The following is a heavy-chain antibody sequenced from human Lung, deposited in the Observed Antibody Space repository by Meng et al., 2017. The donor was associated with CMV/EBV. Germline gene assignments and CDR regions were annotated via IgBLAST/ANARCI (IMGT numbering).Heavy chain of an antibody. Sequence: SETLSLTCTVYGGSLGDYFWTWIRQPPGKGLEWIGEIDHSGSTKYNPSLKRRATISDDASKNQLSLKLRSLTAADTAVYYCARMIMNNYDYHFAREVWGQENXVTVDS. CDR3: ARMIMNNYDYHFAREV. V-gene: IGHV4-34*01. CDR1: GGSLGDYF. CDR2: IDHSGST. J-gene: IGHJ6*01. D-gene: IGHD3-16*01.